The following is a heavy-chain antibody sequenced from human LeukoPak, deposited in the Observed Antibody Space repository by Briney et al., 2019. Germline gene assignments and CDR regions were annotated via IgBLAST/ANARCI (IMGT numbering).Heavy chain of an antibody. D-gene: IGHD5-12*01. V-gene: IGHV3-9*03. CDR2: ISWNGGSI. CDR3: AKEPRSGYDWSWYFDL. J-gene: IGHJ2*01. CDR1: GFTFDDYA. Sequence: GGSLRLSCAASGFTFDDYAMHWVRQAPGKGLEWVSGISWNGGSIGYADSVKGRFTISRDNAKNSLYLQMNSLRAEDMALYYCAKEPRSGYDWSWYFDLWGRGTLVTVSS.